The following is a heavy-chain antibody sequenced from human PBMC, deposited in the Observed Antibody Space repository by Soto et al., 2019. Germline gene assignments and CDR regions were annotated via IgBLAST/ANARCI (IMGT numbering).Heavy chain of an antibody. J-gene: IGHJ4*02. D-gene: IGHD2-15*01. CDR3: AKDLQRSQLLLFDY. V-gene: IGHV3-9*01. CDR1: GFTFDDYA. CDR2: ISWNSGSI. Sequence: GGSLRLSCAASGFTFDDYAMHWVRQAPGKGLEWVSGISWNSGSIGYADSVKGRFTISRDNAKNSLYLQMNSLRAEDTALYYCAKDLQRSQLLLFDYWGQGTLVTVSS.